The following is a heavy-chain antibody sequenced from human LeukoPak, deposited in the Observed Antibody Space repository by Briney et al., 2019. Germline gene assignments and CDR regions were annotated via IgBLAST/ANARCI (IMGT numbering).Heavy chain of an antibody. CDR2: IYTSGST. CDR1: GGSISSGSYY. Sequence: PSQTLSLTCTVSGGSISSGSYYWSWIRQPAGKGLEWIGRIYTSGSTNYNPSLKSRVTISVDTSKNQFSLKLSSVTAADTAVYYCARVAPVVPAAIGALDAFDIWGQGTMVTVSS. J-gene: IGHJ3*02. D-gene: IGHD2-2*02. V-gene: IGHV4-61*02. CDR3: ARVAPVVPAAIGALDAFDI.